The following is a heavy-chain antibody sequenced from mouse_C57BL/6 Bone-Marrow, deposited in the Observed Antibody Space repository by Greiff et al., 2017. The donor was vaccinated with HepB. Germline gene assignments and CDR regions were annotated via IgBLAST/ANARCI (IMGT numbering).Heavy chain of an antibody. CDR3: ARRDDYDGPHYYAMDY. D-gene: IGHD2-4*01. CDR1: GYSITSGYY. V-gene: IGHV3-6*01. J-gene: IGHJ4*01. Sequence: VQLQQSGPGLVKPSQSLSLTCSVTGYSITSGYYWNWIRQFPGNKLEWMGYISYDGSNNYNPSLKNRISITRDTSKNQFFLKLNSVTTEDTATYYCARRDDYDGPHYYAMDYWGQGTSVTVSS. CDR2: ISYDGSN.